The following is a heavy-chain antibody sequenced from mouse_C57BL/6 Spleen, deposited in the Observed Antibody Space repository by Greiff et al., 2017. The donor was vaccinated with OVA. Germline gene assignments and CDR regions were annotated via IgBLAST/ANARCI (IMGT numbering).Heavy chain of an antibody. CDR2: ISDGGSYT. J-gene: IGHJ1*03. CDR1: GFTFSSYA. CDR3: ARVHHCYGGSTHWYFDV. V-gene: IGHV5-4*03. Sequence: EVKLVESGGGLVKPGGSLKLSCAASGFTFSSYAMSWVRQTPEKRLEWVATISDGGSYTYYPDNVKGRFTISRDNAKNNLSLQMSHVKSEDKAMYDCARVHHCYGGSTHWYFDVWGTGTTVTVAS. D-gene: IGHD1-2*01.